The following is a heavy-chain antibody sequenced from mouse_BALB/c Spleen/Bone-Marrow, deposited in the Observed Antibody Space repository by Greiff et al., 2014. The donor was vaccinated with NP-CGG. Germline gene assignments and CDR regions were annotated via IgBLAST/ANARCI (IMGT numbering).Heavy chain of an antibody. CDR2: IDPENGDT. J-gene: IGHJ4*01. CDR1: GFNIKDYY. Sequence: VQLQQSGAELVRSGASVRLSCTASGFNIKDYYVHWVKQRPEQGLEWIGWIDPENGDTEYAPKFQGEATMTADTSSNTAYLHPSSLTSEDTAVYYQNAWGDDDYYAMDYWGQGTSVTVSS. D-gene: IGHD2-12*01. CDR3: NAWGDDDYYAMDY. V-gene: IGHV14-4*02.